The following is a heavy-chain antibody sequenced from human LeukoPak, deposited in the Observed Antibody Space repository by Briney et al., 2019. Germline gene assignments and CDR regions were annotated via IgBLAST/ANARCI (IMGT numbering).Heavy chain of an antibody. Sequence: GESLKISCKGSGYSFTTYWIGWVRQMPGKGLEWMGIIYPDGSDTRYSPSFQGQVTFSADKSISTAYLQWSSLKASDTAMYYCARAGSGSSSYFDYWGQGTLVTVSS. CDR2: IYPDGSDT. CDR1: GYSFTTYW. D-gene: IGHD1-26*01. J-gene: IGHJ4*02. CDR3: ARAGSGSSSYFDY. V-gene: IGHV5-51*01.